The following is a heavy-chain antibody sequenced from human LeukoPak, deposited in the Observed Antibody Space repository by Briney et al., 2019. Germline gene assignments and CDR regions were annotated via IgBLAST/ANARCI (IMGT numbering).Heavy chain of an antibody. D-gene: IGHD6-13*01. CDR1: GFTFSSYG. CDR3: AKPKIQGYGSKYNWFDP. V-gene: IGHV3-30*18. Sequence: GRSLRLSCAASGFTFSSYGMHWVRQAPGKGLEWVAVISYDGSNKYYADSVKGRFTISRDNSKNTLYLQMNSLRAEDTAVYYCAKPKIQGYGSKYNWFDPWGQGTLVTVSS. J-gene: IGHJ5*02. CDR2: ISYDGSNK.